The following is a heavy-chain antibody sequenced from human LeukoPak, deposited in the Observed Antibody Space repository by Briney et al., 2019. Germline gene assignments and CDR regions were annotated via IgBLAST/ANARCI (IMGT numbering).Heavy chain of an antibody. CDR3: AKDYASVWPRRDWSDP. CDR1: GFTFSSYG. CDR2: ISYDGSNK. Sequence: GGSLRLSCAASGFTFSSYGMHWVRQAPGKGLEWVAVISYDGSNKYYADSVKGRFTISRDNSKNTLYLQMNSLRAEDTAVYYCAKDYASVWPRRDWSDPWGQGTLVTVSP. V-gene: IGHV3-30*18. J-gene: IGHJ5*02. D-gene: IGHD2-2*01.